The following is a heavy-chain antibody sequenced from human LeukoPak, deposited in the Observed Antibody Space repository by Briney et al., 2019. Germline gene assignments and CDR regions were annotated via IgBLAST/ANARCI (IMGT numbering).Heavy chain of an antibody. J-gene: IGHJ4*02. CDR1: GFTFSSYW. Sequence: GGSLRLSCAASGFTFSSYWMSWVRQAPGKGLEWVANIKKDGSENYYVDSVKGRFTISRDNAKKSLYLQMNSLRAEDTALYYCAKAKVATIGGYDYWGQGTLVTVSS. D-gene: IGHD5-12*01. CDR2: IKKDGSEN. CDR3: AKAKVATIGGYDY. V-gene: IGHV3-7*03.